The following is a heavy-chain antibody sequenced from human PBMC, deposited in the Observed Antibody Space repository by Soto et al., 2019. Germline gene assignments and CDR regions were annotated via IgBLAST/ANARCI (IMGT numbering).Heavy chain of an antibody. V-gene: IGHV1-46*01. CDR3: ARDLAAGDY. Sequence: QVQLVQSGAEVKKPGASVKLSCKASGYTFINYYIHWVRQAPGQGLEWMGIFNPTSGSTNYAQKFQGRVTLTMDTSTRTVYLELSSLRFDDTAVYYCARDLAAGDYWGQGTLVTVSS. D-gene: IGHD6-13*01. CDR2: FNPTSGST. CDR1: GYTFINYY. J-gene: IGHJ4*02.